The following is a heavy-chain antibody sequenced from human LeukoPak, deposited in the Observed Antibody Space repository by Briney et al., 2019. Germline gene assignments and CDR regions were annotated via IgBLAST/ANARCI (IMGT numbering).Heavy chain of an antibody. CDR2: IIPIFGTA. D-gene: IGHD3-10*01. J-gene: IGHJ6*03. CDR3: ARGLVHSYYYYYMDV. V-gene: IGHV1-69*13. CDR1: GGTFSSYA. Sequence: GASVKVSCKASGGTFSSYAISWVRQAPGQGLEWMGGIIPIFGTANYAQKFQGRVTITADGFTSTAYMELSSLRSEDTAVYYCARGLVHSYYYYYMDVWGKGTTVTISS.